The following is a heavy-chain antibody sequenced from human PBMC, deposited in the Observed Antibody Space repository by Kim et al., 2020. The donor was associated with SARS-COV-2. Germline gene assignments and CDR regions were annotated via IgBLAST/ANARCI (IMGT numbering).Heavy chain of an antibody. V-gene: IGHV3-33*05. J-gene: IGHJ2*01. D-gene: IGHD5-12*01. CDR2: ISYDGSNK. CDR3: ARTRRDGYNAPPGIGWYFDL. Sequence: GGSLRLSCAASGFTFSSYGMHWVRQAPGKGLEWVAVISYDGSNKYYADSVKGRFTISRDNSKNTLYLQMNSLRAEDTAVYYCARTRRDGYNAPPGIGWYFDLWGRGTLVTVSS. CDR1: GFTFSSYG.